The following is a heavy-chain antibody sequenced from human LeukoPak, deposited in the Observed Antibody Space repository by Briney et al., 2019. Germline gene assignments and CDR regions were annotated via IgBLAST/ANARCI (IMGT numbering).Heavy chain of an antibody. D-gene: IGHD3-22*01. CDR1: GGSINNYY. J-gene: IGHJ4*02. CDR2: IYYSGST. V-gene: IGHV4-59*01. CDR3: ARHRGSGYPYFDY. Sequence: SETLSLTCTASGGSINNYYWSWIRQPPGKGLEWIGYIYYSGSTNYNPSLKSRVTISVDTSKNQFSLKMSSLTAADTAVYYCARHRGSGYPYFDYWGQGTPVTVSS.